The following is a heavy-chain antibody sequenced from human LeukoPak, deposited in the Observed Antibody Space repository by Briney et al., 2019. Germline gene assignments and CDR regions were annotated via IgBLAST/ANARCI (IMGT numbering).Heavy chain of an antibody. D-gene: IGHD6-13*01. CDR3: AKGYGYSSSWTSNYYFYGLDV. CDR1: GFTFRSYA. J-gene: IGHJ6*02. CDR2: ISDSDSGT. V-gene: IGHV3-23*01. Sequence: GGSLRLTCAASGFTFRSYAMSWVRQAPGKGLEWVSAISDSDSGTYYADSVKGRFTISRDNSKNTLYLQMNSLRAEDTAVYYCAKGYGYSSSWTSNYYFYGLDVWGQGTTVTVSS.